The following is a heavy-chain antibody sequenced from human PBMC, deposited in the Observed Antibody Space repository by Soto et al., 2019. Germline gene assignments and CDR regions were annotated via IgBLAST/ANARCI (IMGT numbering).Heavy chain of an antibody. V-gene: IGHV3-74*01. CDR1: GFTFSSYG. CDR2: INSDGSST. CDR3: ARGRGGGSGAFQH. D-gene: IGHD3-10*01. J-gene: IGHJ1*01. Sequence: EVQLLESGGGLVQPGGSLRLSCAASGFTFSSYGMNWVRQVPGKGLVWVSGINSDGSSTSYADSVKGRFTISRDNAKNTLYLKMSSLTAEDTAVYYCARGRGGGSGAFQHWGQGTLVTVSS.